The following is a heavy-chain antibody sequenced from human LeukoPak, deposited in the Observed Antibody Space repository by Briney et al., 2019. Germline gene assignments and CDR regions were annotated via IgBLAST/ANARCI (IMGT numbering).Heavy chain of an antibody. D-gene: IGHD3-22*01. CDR2: IKQDGSET. J-gene: IGHJ3*02. CDR1: GFTFSSYA. Sequence: QPGGSLRLSCAASGFTFSSYAMTWVRQAPGKGLEWVANIKQDGSETYYVDSVKGRFTISRDNAKNSLYLHMNSLRAEDTAVYYCARDLGSGFFGYAFDIWGQGTMVTVSS. V-gene: IGHV3-7*01. CDR3: ARDLGSGFFGYAFDI.